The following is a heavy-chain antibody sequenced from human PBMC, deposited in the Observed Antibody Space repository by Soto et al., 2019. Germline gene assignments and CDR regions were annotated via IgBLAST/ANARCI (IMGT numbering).Heavy chain of an antibody. J-gene: IGHJ6*02. V-gene: IGHV1-8*01. Sequence: ASLKVSCKASGYTFTSYYINWVRQATGQGLEWMGWMNPNSGNTGYAQKFQGRVTITRDTSASTAYMELSSLRSEDTAVYYCARTPMVRGAPAYGMDVWGQGTTVTVSS. D-gene: IGHD3-10*01. CDR3: ARTPMVRGAPAYGMDV. CDR1: GYTFTSYY. CDR2: MNPNSGNT.